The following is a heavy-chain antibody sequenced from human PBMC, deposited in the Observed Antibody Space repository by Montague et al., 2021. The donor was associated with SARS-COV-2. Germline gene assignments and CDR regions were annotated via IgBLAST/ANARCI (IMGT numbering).Heavy chain of an antibody. CDR2: IYYSGST. Sequence: SETLSLTCTVSGGSISSYYWSWIRQPLGKGLELIGFIYYSGSTNYNPSLKSRVTISVDTSKNQSSLKLSSVTAADTAVYYCAWGGYYDYAFEIWGQGTMVTVSS. D-gene: IGHD3-3*01. CDR1: GGSISSYY. CDR3: AWGGYYDYAFEI. V-gene: IGHV4-59*01. J-gene: IGHJ3*02.